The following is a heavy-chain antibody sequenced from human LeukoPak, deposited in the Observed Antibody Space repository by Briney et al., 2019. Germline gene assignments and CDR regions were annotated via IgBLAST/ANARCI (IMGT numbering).Heavy chain of an antibody. CDR1: GHTFTGYY. CDR3: ARLAMGGDCFDY. Sequence: GSVKVPCKASGHTFTGYYMHWVRQAPGQGLDGMGWINPNSGGTNYAQKFQGRVTMTRDTSISTAYMEMSRLSSDDTAVYYCARLAMGGDCFDYWGQGTLVTVSS. D-gene: IGHD2-21*01. CDR2: INPNSGGT. V-gene: IGHV1-2*02. J-gene: IGHJ4*02.